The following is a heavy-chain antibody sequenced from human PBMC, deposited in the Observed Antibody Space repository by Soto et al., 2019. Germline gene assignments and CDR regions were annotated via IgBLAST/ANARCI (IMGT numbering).Heavy chain of an antibody. CDR2: INQDAGEI. J-gene: IGHJ4*02. Sequence: GGSLRLSCAASGFTFRNYWMTWVRQAPGKGLEWVANINQDAGEIYYVDSVKGRFTISRDNAKNSVYLQIHSLRAEDTAVYYCARDNKGTFDYWGQGTLVTVSS. V-gene: IGHV3-7*01. CDR1: GFTFRNYW. CDR3: ARDNKGTFDY.